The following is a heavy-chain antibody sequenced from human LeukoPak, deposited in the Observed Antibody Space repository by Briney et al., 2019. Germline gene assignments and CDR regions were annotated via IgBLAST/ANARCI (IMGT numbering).Heavy chain of an antibody. CDR3: ASALNYYDSTSQEGN. D-gene: IGHD3-22*01. CDR1: GGNFRNYA. CDR2: IIPMFDTQ. Sequence: SVKVSCKASGGNFRNYAVSWVRQAPGQGLEWMGRIIPMFDTQNHAQKFQGRVTIFADKSTGTVYMDLNSLTSDDTAVYYCASALNYYDSTSQEGNWGQGTLVTVSS. V-gene: IGHV1-69*06. J-gene: IGHJ4*02.